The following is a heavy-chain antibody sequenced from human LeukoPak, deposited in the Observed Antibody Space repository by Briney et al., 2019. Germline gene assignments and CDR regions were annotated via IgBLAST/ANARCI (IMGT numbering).Heavy chain of an antibody. V-gene: IGHV1-8*03. D-gene: IGHD3-10*01. Sequence: ASVKVSCKASGCIFTSYDINWVRQATGQGLEWMGYMNPNSGNTGYAQKFQGRVTITTDTSISTAYMELTSLRSEDTAVYCCAREGMDYWGQGTLVTVSS. CDR2: MNPNSGNT. CDR1: GCIFTSYD. J-gene: IGHJ4*02. CDR3: AREGMDY.